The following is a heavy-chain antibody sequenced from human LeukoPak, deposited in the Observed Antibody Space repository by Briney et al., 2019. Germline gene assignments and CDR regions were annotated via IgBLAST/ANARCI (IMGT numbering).Heavy chain of an antibody. V-gene: IGHV1-2*02. CDR2: INPNSGGT. CDR3: ASSSTVGWFGNFDY. Sequence: GASVKVSCKASGYTFTGYYMHWVRQAPGQGLEWMGWINPNSGGTNYAQKFQGRVTTTRDTSISTAYMELSRLRSDDTAVYYCASSSTVGWFGNFDYWGQGTLVTVSS. CDR1: GYTFTGYY. D-gene: IGHD3-10*01. J-gene: IGHJ4*02.